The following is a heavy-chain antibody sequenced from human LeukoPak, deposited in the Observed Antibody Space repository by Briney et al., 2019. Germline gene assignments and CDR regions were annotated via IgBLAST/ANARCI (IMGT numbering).Heavy chain of an antibody. Sequence: GGSLRLSCAASRFTFNTYAVNWVRQAPGKGLEWVSAISGSGGSTYYADSVKGRFTISRDNSKNTLYLQMNSLRAEDTAVYYCATPKPLPTDWGQGTLVTVSS. J-gene: IGHJ4*02. CDR1: RFTFNTYA. V-gene: IGHV3-23*01. CDR3: ATPKPLPTD. CDR2: ISGSGGST.